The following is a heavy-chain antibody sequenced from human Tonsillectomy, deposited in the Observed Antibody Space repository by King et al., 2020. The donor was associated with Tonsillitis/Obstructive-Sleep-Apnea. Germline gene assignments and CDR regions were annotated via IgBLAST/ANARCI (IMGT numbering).Heavy chain of an antibody. CDR3: AKDENWYFDL. CDR2: ISANGGST. Sequence: VQLVESGGGLVQPGGSLRLSCAASGFTFSSYDMIWVRQSPGRGLEWVSGISANGGSTYYADTVKGRFTISRDNSKNTLYLQMNSLRAEDTAVYYCAKDENWYFDLWGRGTLVTVSS. J-gene: IGHJ2*01. CDR1: GFTFSSYD. V-gene: IGHV3-23*04.